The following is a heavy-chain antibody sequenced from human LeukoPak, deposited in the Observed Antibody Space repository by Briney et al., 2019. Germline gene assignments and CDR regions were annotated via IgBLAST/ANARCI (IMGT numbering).Heavy chain of an antibody. J-gene: IGHJ6*03. V-gene: IGHV1-69*04. Sequence: AASVKVSCKASGGTFSSYAISWVRQAPGQGLEWMGRIIPILGIANYAQKFQGRVTITADKSTSTAYMELSSLRSEDTAVYYCARGTLAAAVNYYSYYMDVWGKGTTVTVSS. D-gene: IGHD6-13*01. CDR2: IIPILGIA. CDR1: GGTFSSYA. CDR3: ARGTLAAAVNYYSYYMDV.